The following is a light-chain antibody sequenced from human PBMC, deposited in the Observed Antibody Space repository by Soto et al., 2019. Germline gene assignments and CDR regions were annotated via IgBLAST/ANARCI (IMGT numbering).Light chain of an antibody. J-gene: IGKJ1*01. CDR2: DAS. CDR1: QSVSSY. CDR3: QQYGSSPTWT. V-gene: IGKV3-20*01. Sequence: ETVMTQSPATLSVSPGGRATLSCRASQSVSSYLAWYQQKPGQAPRLLIYDASTRATGIPDRFSGSGSGTDFTLTISRLEPEDSAVYYGQQYGSSPTWTFGQGTKVDNK.